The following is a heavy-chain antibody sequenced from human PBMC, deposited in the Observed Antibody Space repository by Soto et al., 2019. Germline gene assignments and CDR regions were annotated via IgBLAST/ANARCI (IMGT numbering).Heavy chain of an antibody. CDR1: GYTFTSYG. CDR2: ISAYNGNT. Sequence: ASVKVSCKASGYTFTSYGISWVRQAPGQGLEWMGWISAYNGNTNYAQKLQGRVTITTDTSTSTAYMELSSLRSEDTAVYYCARDPYYDSSGYYRVTFFDYWGQGTLVTVSS. D-gene: IGHD3-22*01. CDR3: ARDPYYDSSGYYRVTFFDY. J-gene: IGHJ4*02. V-gene: IGHV1-18*01.